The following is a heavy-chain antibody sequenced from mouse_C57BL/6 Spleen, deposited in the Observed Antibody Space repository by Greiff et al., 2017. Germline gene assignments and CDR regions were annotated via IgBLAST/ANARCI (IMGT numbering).Heavy chain of an antibody. Sequence: DVKLVESGGGLVQPGESLKLSCESNEYEFPSHDMSWVRKTPEKRLELVAAINRDGGGTYYPDTMERRFIISRDNTKKTLYLQMSSLMSDDTAVYYCARNGYSNYFAYWGQGTLVTVSA. CDR1: EYEFPSHD. CDR3: ARNGYSNYFAY. D-gene: IGHD2-5*01. CDR2: INRDGGGT. J-gene: IGHJ3*01. V-gene: IGHV5-2*03.